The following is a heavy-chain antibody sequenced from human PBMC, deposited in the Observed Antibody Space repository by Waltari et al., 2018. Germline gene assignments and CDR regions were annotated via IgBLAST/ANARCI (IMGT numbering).Heavy chain of an antibody. J-gene: IGHJ3*02. Sequence: QVQLVQSGAEVKKPGSSVKVSCKASGGPFRRYAPSWVRQAPGQGLEWMGGIIPIFGTANYAQKFQGRVTITADKSTSTAYMELSSLRSEDTAVYYCAMTTSPSDAFDIWGQGTMVTVSS. V-gene: IGHV1-69*14. D-gene: IGHD4-17*01. CDR2: IIPIFGTA. CDR1: GGPFRRYA. CDR3: AMTTSPSDAFDI.